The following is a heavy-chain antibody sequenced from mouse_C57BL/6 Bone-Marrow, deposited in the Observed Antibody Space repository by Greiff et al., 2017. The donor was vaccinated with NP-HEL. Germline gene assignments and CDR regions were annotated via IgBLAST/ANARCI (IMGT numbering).Heavy chain of an antibody. CDR1: GYSITSGYY. J-gene: IGHJ4*01. D-gene: IGHD1-1*01. V-gene: IGHV3-6*01. CDR2: ISYDGSN. Sequence: EVQLVESGPGLVKPSQSLSLTCSVTGYSITSGYYWNWIRQFPGNKLEWMGYISYDGSNNYNPSLKNRISITRDTSKNQFFLKLNSVTTEDTATYYCAKFYYGSRYYYAMDYWGQGTSVTVSS. CDR3: AKFYYGSRYYYAMDY.